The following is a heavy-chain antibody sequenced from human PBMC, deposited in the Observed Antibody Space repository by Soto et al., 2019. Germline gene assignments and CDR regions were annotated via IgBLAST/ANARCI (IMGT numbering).Heavy chain of an antibody. J-gene: IGHJ4*02. CDR2: IVPIYRTA. Sequence: QVQLVQSGAEVKKPGSSVKVSCKASGGTFSSYQINWVRQAPGQGLVWVGGIVPIYRTADYAQKFQGRVTITADESARTSYMELRSLKSQDTAVYYCVRDSGAKLSSSWGQGTLVTVSS. V-gene: IGHV1-69*01. CDR1: GGTFSSYQ. CDR3: VRDSGAKLSSS. D-gene: IGHD6-13*01.